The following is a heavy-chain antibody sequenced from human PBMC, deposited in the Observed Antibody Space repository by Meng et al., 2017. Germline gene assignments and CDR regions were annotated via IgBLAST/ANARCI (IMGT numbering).Heavy chain of an antibody. J-gene: IGHJ3*02. Sequence: SVKVSCKASGGTFSSYAISWVRQAPGQGLEWMGGIIPIFGTENYAQKFQGRVTITADESTSTAYMELSSLRSEDTAVYYCARDQESNYYDSSGYFLAFDIWGQGTMVTVSS. D-gene: IGHD3-22*01. CDR2: IIPIFGTE. CDR1: GGTFSSYA. CDR3: ARDQESNYYDSSGYFLAFDI. V-gene: IGHV1-69*13.